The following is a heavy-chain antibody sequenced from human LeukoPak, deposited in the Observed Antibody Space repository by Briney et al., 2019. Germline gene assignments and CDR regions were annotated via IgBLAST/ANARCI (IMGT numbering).Heavy chain of an antibody. CDR1: GFTFSSYW. Sequence: GGSLRLSCAASGFTFSSYWMHWVRHAPGKGLVWVSRINSHGSSTSYADSVKGRFTISRDNSKNTLYLQMNSLRGEDTAVYYCAKTWDSASWYYFDYWGQGTLVTVSS. V-gene: IGHV3-74*01. D-gene: IGHD6-13*01. CDR3: AKTWDSASWYYFDY. CDR2: INSHGSST. J-gene: IGHJ4*02.